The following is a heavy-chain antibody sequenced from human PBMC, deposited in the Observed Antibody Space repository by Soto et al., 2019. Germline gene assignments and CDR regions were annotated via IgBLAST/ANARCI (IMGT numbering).Heavy chain of an antibody. J-gene: IGHJ5*02. CDR3: AITTSTVSYWFDP. V-gene: IGHV3-7*03. Sequence: EIQLMQSGGCLVRPGGSLRLSCAASGFSFSSYWMSWVRQAPGKGPEWVANIKEDGGEQHYVDSVKGRFTISRDNTENSLFLQMNNLRAEDSAIYYCAITTSTVSYWFDPWGPGTQVTVSS. D-gene: IGHD4-4*01. CDR1: GFSFSSYW. CDR2: IKEDGGEQ.